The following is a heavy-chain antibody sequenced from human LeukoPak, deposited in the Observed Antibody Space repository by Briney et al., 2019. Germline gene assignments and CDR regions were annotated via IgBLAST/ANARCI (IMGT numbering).Heavy chain of an antibody. Sequence: ASVKVSCKASGGTFSSYAISWVRQAPGQGLEWMGWMNPNSGNTASAQKFQGRVTMTRNTSISTAYMELSSLRSEDTAVYYCARSSSTLSDAFDIWGQGTMVTVSS. CDR2: MNPNSGNT. CDR1: GGTFSSYA. J-gene: IGHJ3*02. V-gene: IGHV1-8*02. CDR3: ARSSSTLSDAFDI.